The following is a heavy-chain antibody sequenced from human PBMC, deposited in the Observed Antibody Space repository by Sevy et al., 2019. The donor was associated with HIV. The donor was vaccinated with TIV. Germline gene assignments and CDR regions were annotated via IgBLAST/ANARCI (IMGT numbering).Heavy chain of an antibody. CDR2: ISSSSSRL. CDR3: AREGINIPFDY. Sequence: GGSLRLSCAASGFTFSSYTMNWVRQAPGKGLEWVASISSSSSRLYYADSLKGRFTISRDNAKNSLFLQMNSLRAEDTAVYYCAREGINIPFDYWGQGTLVTVSS. CDR1: GFTFSSYT. J-gene: IGHJ4*02. V-gene: IGHV3-21*01. D-gene: IGHD2-21*01.